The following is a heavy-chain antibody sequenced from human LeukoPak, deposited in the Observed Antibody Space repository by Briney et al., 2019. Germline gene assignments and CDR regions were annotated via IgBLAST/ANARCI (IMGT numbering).Heavy chain of an antibody. V-gene: IGHV1-69*13. CDR1: GGTFSSYA. J-gene: IGHJ4*02. D-gene: IGHD2-2*01. CDR2: IIPIFGTA. CDR3: ARLYCSSTSCL. Sequence: AASGKFSCKASGGTFSSYAISWVRQAPGKGLEWMGTIIPIFGTANYAQKFQGRVTITADESTSTAYMELSSLRSEDTAVYYCARLYCSSTSCLWGQGTLVTVSS.